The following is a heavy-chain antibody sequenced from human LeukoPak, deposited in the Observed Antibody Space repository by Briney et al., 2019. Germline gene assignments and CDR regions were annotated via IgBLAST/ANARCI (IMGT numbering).Heavy chain of an antibody. D-gene: IGHD6-6*01. CDR2: INHSGST. CDR3: ARGRIAARHFDY. J-gene: IGHJ4*02. CDR1: GGSFSGYC. Sequence: PSETLSLTCAVYGGSFSGYCWSWIRQPPGKGLEWIGEINHSGSTNYNPSLKSRVTISVDTSKNQFSLKLSSVTAADTAVYYCARGRIAARHFDYWGQGTLVTVSS. V-gene: IGHV4-34*01.